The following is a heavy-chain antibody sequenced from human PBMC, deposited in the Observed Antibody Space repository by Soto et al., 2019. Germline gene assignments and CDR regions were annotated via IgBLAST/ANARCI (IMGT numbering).Heavy chain of an antibody. CDR3: SKHASAMIVVVIAIDY. CDR2: ISYDGSNK. D-gene: IGHD3-22*01. V-gene: IGHV3-30*18. Sequence: SLRLSCAASGFTFSSYGMHWVRQAPGKGLEWVAVISYDGSNKYYADSVKGRFTISRDNSKNTLYLQMNSLRAEDTAVYYCSKHASAMIVVVIAIDYWGQGTLVTVSS. CDR1: GFTFSSYG. J-gene: IGHJ4*02.